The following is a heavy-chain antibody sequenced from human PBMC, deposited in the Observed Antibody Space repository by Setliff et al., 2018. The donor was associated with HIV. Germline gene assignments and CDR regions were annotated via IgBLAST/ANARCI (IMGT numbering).Heavy chain of an antibody. D-gene: IGHD4-4*01. V-gene: IGHV4-4*02. Sequence: PSETLSLTCAVSGGSISSNHWWSWVRQPPGKGLEWIGEMHHSGSTNYNPSLKSRVTISIDTSKNQFSLKLSSVTAADTAMYYCARGRMATVLIRNWIDPWGQGSLVTVSS. CDR3: ARGRMATVLIRNWIDP. J-gene: IGHJ5*02. CDR2: MHHSGST. CDR1: GGSISSNHW.